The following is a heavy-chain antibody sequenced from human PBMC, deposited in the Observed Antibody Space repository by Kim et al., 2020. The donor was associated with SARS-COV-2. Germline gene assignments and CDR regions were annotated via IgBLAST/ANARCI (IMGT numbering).Heavy chain of an antibody. D-gene: IGHD3-22*01. CDR3: ARYSSEAASYYYYMDV. V-gene: IGHV3-21*01. J-gene: IGHJ6*03. Sequence: SVKGRFTISRDNAKNSLYRQMNSLRAEDTAVYYCARYSSEAASYYYYMDVWGKGTTVTVSS.